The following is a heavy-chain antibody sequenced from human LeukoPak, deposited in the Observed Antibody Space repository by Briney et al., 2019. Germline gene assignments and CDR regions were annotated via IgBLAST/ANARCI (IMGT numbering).Heavy chain of an antibody. Sequence: PSQTLSLTCTVSGGSISSGDYYWSWIRQPSGKGLEWIAYMYYSGSTYYNPSLKSRVTMSADTSKNQLSLKLSSVTAADTAVYYCARPYYYDSRIDPWGQGTLVTVSS. J-gene: IGHJ5*02. CDR2: MYYSGST. V-gene: IGHV4-30-4*01. CDR3: ARPYYYDSRIDP. D-gene: IGHD3-22*01. CDR1: GGSISSGDYY.